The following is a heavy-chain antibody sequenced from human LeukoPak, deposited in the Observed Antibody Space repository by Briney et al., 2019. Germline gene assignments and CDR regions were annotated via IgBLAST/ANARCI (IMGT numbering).Heavy chain of an antibody. CDR2: IYYSGST. CDR1: GGSISSGDYY. CDR3: ARDRGYCSSTSCYRDFDY. J-gene: IGHJ4*02. D-gene: IGHD2-2*01. V-gene: IGHV4-30-4*08. Sequence: SQTLSLTCTVSGGSISSGDYYWSWIRQPPGKGLEWIVYIYYSGSTYYNPSLKSRVTISVDTSKNQFSLKLSSVPAADTAVYYCARDRGYCSSTSCYRDFDYWGQGTLVTVSS.